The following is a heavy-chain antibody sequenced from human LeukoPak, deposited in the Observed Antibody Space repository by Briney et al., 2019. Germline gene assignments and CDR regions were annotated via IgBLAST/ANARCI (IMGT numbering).Heavy chain of an antibody. V-gene: IGHV1-2*02. Sequence: ASVKVSCKASGYTFTNYYIHWVRQAPGQGLEWMGWINPNSGGTNYAQKFQGRVTMTRDTSISTAYMELSRLRSDDTAVYYCARDYAAAAAAKLNWFDPWGQGTLVTVSS. CDR2: INPNSGGT. CDR3: ARDYAAAAAAKLNWFDP. J-gene: IGHJ5*02. D-gene: IGHD6-13*01. CDR1: GYTFTNYY.